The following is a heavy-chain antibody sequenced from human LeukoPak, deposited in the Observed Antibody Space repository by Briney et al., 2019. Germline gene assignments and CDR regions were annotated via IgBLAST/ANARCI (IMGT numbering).Heavy chain of an antibody. CDR2: INPSGGST. CDR3: ARGGVLRFLEHLDY. J-gene: IGHJ4*02. V-gene: IGHV1-46*01. Sequence: ASVKVSCKASGDTFSSYYMHWVRQAPGQGLEWMGIINPSGGSTTYAQKFQGRVTMTRDTSTSTVYMELSSLGSEDTAVYYCARGGVLRFLEHLDYWGQGTLVTVSS. D-gene: IGHD3-3*01. CDR1: GDTFSSYY.